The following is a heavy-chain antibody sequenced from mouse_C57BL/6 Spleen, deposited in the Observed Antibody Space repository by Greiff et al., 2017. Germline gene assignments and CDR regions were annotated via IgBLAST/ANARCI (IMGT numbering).Heavy chain of an antibody. CDR1: GFNIKDYY. V-gene: IGHV14-2*01. J-gene: IGHJ3*01. CDR3: ARKWYEAWFAY. Sequence: VQLQQSGAELVKPGASVKLSCTASGFNIKDYYMHWVKQRTEQGLEWIGRIDPEDGGTKYAPKFQGKATITADTSSNTAYLQLSSLTSEDTAVYYCARKWYEAWFAYWGQGTLVTVSA. CDR2: IDPEDGGT. D-gene: IGHD2-1*01.